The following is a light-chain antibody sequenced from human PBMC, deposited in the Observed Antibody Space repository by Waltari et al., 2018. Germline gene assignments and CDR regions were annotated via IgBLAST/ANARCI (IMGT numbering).Light chain of an antibody. CDR1: QLGDKY. J-gene: IGLJ1*01. CDR3: QAWDSSTAYV. Sequence: SYALNQPPSVSVSPGQTVSIPCSGDQLGDKYVSWYQQKPGQSPVLVIFQYTKWPSGIPERFSGSNSGNTATLTISGTQAMDEADYYCQAWDSSTAYVFGTGTKVTVL. CDR2: QYT. V-gene: IGLV3-1*01.